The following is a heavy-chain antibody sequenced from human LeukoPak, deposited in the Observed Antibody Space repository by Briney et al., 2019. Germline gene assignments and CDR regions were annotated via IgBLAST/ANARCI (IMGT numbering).Heavy chain of an antibody. CDR2: IYSGGST. V-gene: IGHV3-66*01. Sequence: GGSLRLSCAASGFTVSSNYMSWVRQAPGKGLEWVSVIYSGGSTYYADSVKGRFTISRDNSKNTLYLQMNSLRAEDTAVYYCAKDLDYGGNSPSFDYWGQGTLVTVSS. CDR1: GFTVSSNY. D-gene: IGHD4-23*01. J-gene: IGHJ4*02. CDR3: AKDLDYGGNSPSFDY.